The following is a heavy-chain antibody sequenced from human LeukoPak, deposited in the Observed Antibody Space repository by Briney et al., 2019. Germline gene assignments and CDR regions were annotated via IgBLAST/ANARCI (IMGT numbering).Heavy chain of an antibody. J-gene: IGHJ4*02. CDR2: IYYSGST. D-gene: IGHD3-10*01. CDR3: ARGGLIMVRGVMFDY. CDR1: GGSITSYY. V-gene: IGHV4-59*01. Sequence: SETLSLTCTVSGGSITSYYWSWIRQPPGKGLEWIGYIYYSGSTNYNPSLKSRVTILVDKSKNQFSLKLSSVTAADTAVYYCARGGLIMVRGVMFDYWGQGTLVTVSS.